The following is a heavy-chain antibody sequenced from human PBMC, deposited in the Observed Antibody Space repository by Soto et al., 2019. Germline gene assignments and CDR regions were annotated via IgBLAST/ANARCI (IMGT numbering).Heavy chain of an antibody. J-gene: IGHJ4*02. Sequence: EVQLVESGGGLVKPRGSLRLSCAASGFAFSGHTINWVRQAPGKGLEWVSSVSSSSTYIYYADSVKGRFTVSRDNAEKSLYLQMNSLRAEDTAIYYCARCMGFDGSGYAFFDSWGQGTLVTVSS. CDR2: VSSSSTYI. CDR3: ARCMGFDGSGYAFFDS. D-gene: IGHD3-10*01. CDR1: GFAFSGHT. V-gene: IGHV3-21*01.